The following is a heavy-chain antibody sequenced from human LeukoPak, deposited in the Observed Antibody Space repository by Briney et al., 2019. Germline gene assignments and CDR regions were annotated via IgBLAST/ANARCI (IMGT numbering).Heavy chain of an antibody. D-gene: IGHD1-1*01. CDR3: VKDSNWDGGFFDS. CDR2: ISGSGFST. CDR1: RFTFSSYA. V-gene: IGHV3-23*01. Sequence: PGGSLRLSCAASRFTFSSYAMIWVRQAPGKGLEWVSTISGSGFSTYYADSVKGRFTISRDTSKNTLYMQMNSLRADDSAIYYCVKDSNWDGGFFDSWGQGTLVTVSS. J-gene: IGHJ4*02.